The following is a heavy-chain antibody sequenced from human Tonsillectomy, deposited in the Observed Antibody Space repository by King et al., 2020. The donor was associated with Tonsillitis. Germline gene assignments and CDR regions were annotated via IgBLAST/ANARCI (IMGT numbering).Heavy chain of an antibody. J-gene: IGHJ4*02. D-gene: IGHD4-23*01. Sequence: VQLVQSGGDLVQPEGSLRLSCVASGFTFTDYWMAWVRQAPGKGLEWVADIKGDGSKRYYVDSVKGRFTMSRDNAKNSLYLQMNSLRAEDTALYYCVRDDGKTPSAFDYWGQGTLVTVSS. CDR2: IKGDGSKR. CDR1: GFTFTDYW. V-gene: IGHV3-7*03. CDR3: VRDDGKTPSAFDY.